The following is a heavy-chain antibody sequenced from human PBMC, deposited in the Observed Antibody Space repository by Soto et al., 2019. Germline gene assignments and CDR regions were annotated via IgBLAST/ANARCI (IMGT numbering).Heavy chain of an antibody. D-gene: IGHD2-15*01. CDR3: ARGDCVGGTCYSLAGSFYYYMDV. CDR2: INSDGSVS. Sequence: EVQLVESGGGLVQPGGSLRLSCAASGFTFSNYWMYWVRQAPGKGLVWVSRINSDGSVSSYADSVKGRLTISRDNVKNTLDLQRDSLRAEDTAVYYCARGDCVGGTCYSLAGSFYYYMDVWGKGTTVTVFS. J-gene: IGHJ6*03. CDR1: GFTFSNYW. V-gene: IGHV3-74*01.